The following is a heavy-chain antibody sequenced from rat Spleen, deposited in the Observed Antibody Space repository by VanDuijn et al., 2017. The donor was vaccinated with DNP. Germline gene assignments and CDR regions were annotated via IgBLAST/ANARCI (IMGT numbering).Heavy chain of an antibody. Sequence: EVQLVESGGGLVQPGRSLKLSCAASGFTFSNYGMAWVRQAPTKGLAWVASITNNGGSVDYGDSVKGRFIISRDNAKNILYLEMDSLRSEDTATYYCSTLTGDHWGQGTLVTVSS. V-gene: IGHV5S13*01. D-gene: IGHD4-2*01. CDR1: GFTFSNYG. CDR2: ITNNGGSV. J-gene: IGHJ3*01. CDR3: STLTGDH.